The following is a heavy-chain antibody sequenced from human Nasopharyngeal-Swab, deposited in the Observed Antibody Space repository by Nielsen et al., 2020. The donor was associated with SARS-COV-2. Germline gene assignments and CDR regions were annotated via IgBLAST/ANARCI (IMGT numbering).Heavy chain of an antibody. V-gene: IGHV1-18*01. Sequence: ASVKVSCKASGYTFTSYGISWVRQAPGQGLEWMGWISAYNGNTNYAQKLQGRVTMTTDTSTSTAYMELRSLRSDDTAVYYCARASFLSLGAAYDILTGYTPYAFDIWGQGTMVTVSS. J-gene: IGHJ3*02. CDR3: ARASFLSLGAAYDILTGYTPYAFDI. D-gene: IGHD3-9*01. CDR2: ISAYNGNT. CDR1: GYTFTSYG.